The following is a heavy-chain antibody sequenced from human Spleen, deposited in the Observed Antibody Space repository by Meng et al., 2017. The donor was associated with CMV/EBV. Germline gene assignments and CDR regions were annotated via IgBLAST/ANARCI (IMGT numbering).Heavy chain of an antibody. J-gene: IGHJ3*02. CDR2: FYYCGNT. CDR1: GHSITRGHC. Sequence: SQTLSLICAVSGHSITRGHCWGWIRQPPGKGLEWIGSFYYCGNTYYNPSLKSRVTFSLDTSKNQLSLSLTSVTAADTAGYYCARDPGDMIDAFDIWGQGTMVTVSS. D-gene: IGHD3-22*01. CDR3: ARDPGDMIDAFDI. V-gene: IGHV4-38-2*02.